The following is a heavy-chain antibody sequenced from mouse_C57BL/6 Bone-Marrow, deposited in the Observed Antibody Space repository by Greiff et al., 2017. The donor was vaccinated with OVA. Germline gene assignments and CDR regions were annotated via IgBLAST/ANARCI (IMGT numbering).Heavy chain of an antibody. D-gene: IGHD4-1*02. CDR3: TSNWDRFAY. V-gene: IGHV14-4*01. CDR1: GFNIKDDY. Sequence: DVHLVESGAELVRPGASVKLSCTASGFNIKDDYMHWVKQRPEQGLEWIGWIDPENGDTEYASKFQGKATITADTSSNTAYLQLSSLTSEDTAVYYCTSNWDRFAYWGQGTLVTVSA. CDR2: IDPENGDT. J-gene: IGHJ3*01.